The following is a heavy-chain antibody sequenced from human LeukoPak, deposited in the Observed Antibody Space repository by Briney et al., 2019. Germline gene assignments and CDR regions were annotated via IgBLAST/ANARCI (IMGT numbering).Heavy chain of an antibody. CDR2: IWYDGNNK. Sequence: GGSLRLSCAVSGFTFNSYPMHWVRQAPGKGLEWVAVIWYDGNNKYYPDSVRGRFTVSRDDSKNTLYLQMDSLRAEDTAVYYCARGSTGQYYYYYYMDVWGKGTTVTVSS. CDR1: GFTFNSYP. J-gene: IGHJ6*03. V-gene: IGHV3-33*01. CDR3: ARGSTGQYYYYYYMDV. D-gene: IGHD1-1*01.